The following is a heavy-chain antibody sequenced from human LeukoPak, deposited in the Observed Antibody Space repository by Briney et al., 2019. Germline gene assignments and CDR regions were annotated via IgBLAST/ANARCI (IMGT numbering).Heavy chain of an antibody. CDR1: EFTFSSYA. CDR3: ARVDDAFDI. Sequence: GGSLRLSCAASEFTFSSYAMQWVRQAPGKGLEWVSGISASGGNTWYADSVKGRFTISRDNSKNTLYLQMNSLRAEDTAVYYCARVDDAFDIWGQGTMVTVSS. V-gene: IGHV3-23*01. J-gene: IGHJ3*02. CDR2: ISASGGNT.